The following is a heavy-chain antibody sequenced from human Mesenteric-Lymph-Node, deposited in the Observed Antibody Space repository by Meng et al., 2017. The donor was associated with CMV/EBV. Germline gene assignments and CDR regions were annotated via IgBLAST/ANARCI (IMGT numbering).Heavy chain of an antibody. V-gene: IGHV3-23*01. CDR2: VSGSGDST. CDR1: GFIFSNYA. Sequence: SGFIFSNYAMSWVRQAPGKGLEWVSAVSGSGDSTYYADSVKGRFTISRDNSKNTLYLQMNSLRAEDTAIFYCARHHYYDSSGYFECWGQGTLVTVSS. J-gene: IGHJ4*02. CDR3: ARHHYYDSSGYFEC. D-gene: IGHD3-22*01.